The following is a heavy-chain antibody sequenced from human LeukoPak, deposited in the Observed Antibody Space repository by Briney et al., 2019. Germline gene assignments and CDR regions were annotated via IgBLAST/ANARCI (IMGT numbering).Heavy chain of an antibody. CDR3: VKHSAPVLAAARFDY. J-gene: IGHJ4*02. CDR2: ISGSGTNT. Sequence: GSLRLSCAASGFTFSSYAMSWVRQAPGKGLDWVSVISGSGTNTYYADSVKGRFTISRDNSKNTLYLQMNSLRAEDTALYYCVKHSAPVLAAARFDYWGQGNLVTVSS. V-gene: IGHV3-23*01. CDR1: GFTFSSYA. D-gene: IGHD2-2*01.